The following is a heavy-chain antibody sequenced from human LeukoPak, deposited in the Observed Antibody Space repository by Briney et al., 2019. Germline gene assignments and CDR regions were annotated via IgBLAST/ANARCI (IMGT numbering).Heavy chain of an antibody. D-gene: IGHD2-15*01. J-gene: IGHJ4*02. Sequence: SETLSLTCTVPGGPVSSGSYYWSWIRQPPGKGLEWIGYIYYSGSTNYNPSLKSRVTISVDTSKNQFSLKLSSVTAADTALYYCARGMVVVVAATPDYFDYWGQGTLVTVSS. CDR3: ARGMVVVVAATPDYFDY. CDR1: GGPVSSGSYY. V-gene: IGHV4-61*01. CDR2: IYYSGST.